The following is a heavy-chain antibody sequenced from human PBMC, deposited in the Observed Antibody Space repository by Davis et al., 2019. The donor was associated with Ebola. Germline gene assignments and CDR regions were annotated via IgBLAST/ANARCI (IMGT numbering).Heavy chain of an antibody. V-gene: IGHV3-7*03. Sequence: PGGSLRPSCSASGFTFSSYWMRWVRQAPGKGLEWVANIKQDGSEKYYVDSVKGRFTISRDNAKNSLYLQMNSLRAEDTAVYYCARDYIVFDYWGQGTLVTVSS. J-gene: IGHJ4*02. D-gene: IGHD5-12*01. CDR1: GFTFSSYW. CDR2: IKQDGSEK. CDR3: ARDYIVFDY.